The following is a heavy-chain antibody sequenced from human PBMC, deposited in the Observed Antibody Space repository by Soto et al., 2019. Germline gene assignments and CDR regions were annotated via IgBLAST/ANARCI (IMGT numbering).Heavy chain of an antibody. Sequence: PSETLSLTCTVSGGSISSGGYHWSWVRQHPGKGLEWIGYIYYSGNTYYNPSLKSRVTISVDTSKNQFSLKLSSVTAADTAVYYCASDPTPWGQGTLVTVSS. J-gene: IGHJ5*02. CDR3: ASDPTP. V-gene: IGHV4-31*03. CDR1: GGSISSGGYH. CDR2: IYYSGNT.